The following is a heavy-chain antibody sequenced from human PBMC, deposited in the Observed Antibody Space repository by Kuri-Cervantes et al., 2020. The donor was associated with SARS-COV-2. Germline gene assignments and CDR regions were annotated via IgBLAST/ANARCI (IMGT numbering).Heavy chain of an antibody. V-gene: IGHV3-23*01. Sequence: GESLKISCAASGFTFSSYAMSWVRQAPGKGLEWVSAISGSGGRTYYADSVKGRFTISRDNSKNTLYLQMNSLKAEDTAVYYCSRDHKSLAAAGYRDDWGQGNLVTVAS. CDR3: SRDHKSLAAAGYRDD. D-gene: IGHD6-13*01. CDR1: GFTFSSYA. J-gene: IGHJ4*01. CDR2: ISGSGGRT.